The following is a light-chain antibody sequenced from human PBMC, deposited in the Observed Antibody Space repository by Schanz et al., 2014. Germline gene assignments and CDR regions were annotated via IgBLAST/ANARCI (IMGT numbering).Light chain of an antibody. Sequence: EIVMTQSPATLSVSPGERVTLSCRASQSVSSDLAWYQQKPGQAPRLLIYDTSTRATGIPVRFSGSGSGTEFTVTISSLQSEDFAVYYCQQYNNWPTFGQGTRLDIK. V-gene: IGKV3-15*01. CDR2: DTS. CDR1: QSVSSD. CDR3: QQYNNWPT. J-gene: IGKJ5*01.